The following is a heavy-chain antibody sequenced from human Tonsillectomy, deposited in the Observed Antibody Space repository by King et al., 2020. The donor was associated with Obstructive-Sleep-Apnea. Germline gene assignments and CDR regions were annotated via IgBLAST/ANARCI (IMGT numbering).Heavy chain of an antibody. CDR3: AKEGPIAVAPSFYYGMDV. V-gene: IGHV3-23*04. Sequence: VQLVESGGGLVQPGGSLRLSCAASGFTFSSFAMTWVRQAPGKGLEWVSTVGGSGSGGSTHYPDSVKGRFTISSDDSKNSLFLQMSSLRVDDTAVYYCAKEGPIAVAPSFYYGMDVWGQGTTVTVSS. CDR1: GFTFSSFA. CDR2: VGGSGSGGST. J-gene: IGHJ6*02. D-gene: IGHD6-19*01.